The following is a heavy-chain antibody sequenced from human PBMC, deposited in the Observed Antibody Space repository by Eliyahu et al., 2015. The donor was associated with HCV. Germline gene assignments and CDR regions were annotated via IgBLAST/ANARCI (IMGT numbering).Heavy chain of an antibody. D-gene: IGHD1-26*01. Sequence: QVQLQESGPGLVKPSDTLSLTCNVSTGSITSYYWNWIRQTPGKGLEWIAYMYYTGRTRYNPSLKSRVSISVDTSRSQSSLELSSVTAADSGVYYCAAGRGGYFLDSWGQGTLVTVSS. CDR1: TGSITSYY. V-gene: IGHV4-59*03. J-gene: IGHJ4*02. CDR2: MYYTGRT. CDR3: AAGRGGYFLDS.